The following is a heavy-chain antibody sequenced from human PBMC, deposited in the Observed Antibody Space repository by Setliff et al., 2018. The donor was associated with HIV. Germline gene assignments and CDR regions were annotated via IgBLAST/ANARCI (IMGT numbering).Heavy chain of an antibody. CDR2: IHASGKT. J-gene: IGHJ4*02. CDR3: ATLDPSGGNFLAY. Sequence: PSETLSLTCTVSGDTDFYWNWIRQPPGRGLEWMGYIHASGKTNYNPSLKSRVTISLDTSKMQFSLHLTSVTAADTAVYYCATLDPSGGNFLAYWGQGTLVTVSS. D-gene: IGHD2-21*02. CDR1: GDTDFY. V-gene: IGHV4-4*09.